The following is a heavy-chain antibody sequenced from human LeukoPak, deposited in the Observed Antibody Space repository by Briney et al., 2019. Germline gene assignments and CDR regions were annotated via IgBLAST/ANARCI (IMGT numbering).Heavy chain of an antibody. V-gene: IGHV1-18*01. CDR1: GYTFTSYG. Sequence: ASVKVSCKASGYTFTSYGISWVRQAPGQGLEWMGWISAYNGNTNYAQKLQGRVTMTTDTSTSTAYMELRSLRSDDTAVYYCARDLFGGQQLVPRFSVFDIWGQGTMVTVSS. CDR3: ARDLFGGQQLVPRFSVFDI. CDR2: ISAYNGNT. J-gene: IGHJ3*02. D-gene: IGHD6-13*01.